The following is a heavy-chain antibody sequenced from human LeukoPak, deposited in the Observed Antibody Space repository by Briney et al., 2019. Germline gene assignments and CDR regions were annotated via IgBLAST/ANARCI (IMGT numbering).Heavy chain of an antibody. D-gene: IGHD4-17*01. J-gene: IGHJ4*02. V-gene: IGHV3-23*01. CDR3: ANEIRPNDY. CDR2: LSGSGSTT. CDR1: GFAFSSYA. Sequence: PGGSLRLYCAASGFAFSSYAMSWVRQAPGKGLEWVSGLSGSGSTTYDADSVKGRFTISRDNSKNTLYLQMNSLRAEDTAVYYCANEIRPNDYWGQGTQVTVSS.